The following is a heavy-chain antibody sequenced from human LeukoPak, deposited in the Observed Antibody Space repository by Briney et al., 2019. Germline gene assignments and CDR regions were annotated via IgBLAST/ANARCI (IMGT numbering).Heavy chain of an antibody. CDR2: IYFSGST. V-gene: IGHV4-34*01. CDR1: GGSFSGYY. CDR3: ARLERSNGYYFY. Sequence: SETLSLTCAVYGGSFSGYYWSWIRQPPGKGLEWIGNIYFSGSTYYNPSLKSRVTISVDTSKNQFSLKLTSVTAADTAVYYCARLERSNGYYFYWGQGTLVTVSS. D-gene: IGHD3-22*01. J-gene: IGHJ4*02.